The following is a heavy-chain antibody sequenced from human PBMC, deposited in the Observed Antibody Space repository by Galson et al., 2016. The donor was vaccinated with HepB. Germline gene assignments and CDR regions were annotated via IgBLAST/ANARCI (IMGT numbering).Heavy chain of an antibody. CDR3: ARELDNGDNEGGAFDY. CDR1: GYTFTNYY. J-gene: IGHJ4*02. V-gene: IGHV1-46*01. D-gene: IGHD4-17*01. CDR2: INPSGGRI. Sequence: VKVSCKASGYTFTNYYIHWVRQAPGQGLEWMGIINPSGGRISNAQTFQGRVTMTRDTSTSTVYMELSSLRSEDTAVYYCARELDNGDNEGGAFDYWGQGTLVTASS.